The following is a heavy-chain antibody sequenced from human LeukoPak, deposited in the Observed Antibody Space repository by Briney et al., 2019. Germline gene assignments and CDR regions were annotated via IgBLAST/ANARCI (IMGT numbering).Heavy chain of an antibody. J-gene: IGHJ6*03. Sequence: GGSLRLSCAASGFTVSSNYMSWVRQAPGKGLEWVSVIYSGGSTYYADSVKGRFTISRDNSKNTLYLQMNSLRAEDTAVYYCAFYSSRGYYYYYYMDVWGKGTTVTVSS. D-gene: IGHD6-13*01. CDR1: GFTVSSNY. CDR3: AFYSSRGYYYYYYMDV. CDR2: IYSGGST. V-gene: IGHV3-53*01.